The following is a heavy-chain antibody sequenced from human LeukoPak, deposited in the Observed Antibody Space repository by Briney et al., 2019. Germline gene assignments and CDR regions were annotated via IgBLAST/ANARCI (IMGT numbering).Heavy chain of an antibody. CDR3: ARGAYGDYVSTY. J-gene: IGHJ4*02. D-gene: IGHD4-17*01. CDR2: IKQDGSEK. V-gene: IGHV3-7*01. Sequence: GGSLRLSCAASGFTFSSYWMSWVRQAPGKGLEWVANIKQDGSEKYYVDSVKGRFTISRDNAKNSLYLQMTSLRAEDTAVYYCARGAYGDYVSTYWGQGTLVTVPS. CDR1: GFTFSSYW.